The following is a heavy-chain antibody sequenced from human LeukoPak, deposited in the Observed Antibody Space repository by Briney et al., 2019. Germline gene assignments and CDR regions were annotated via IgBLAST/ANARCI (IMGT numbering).Heavy chain of an antibody. Sequence: PGGSLRLSCAGSGFTFSSYEMNWVRQAPGKGLEWVSYISSSGRAIYYADSVKGRFTVSRDNAKNSLYLQMNSLRAEDTALYYCARGKYYYGSGVDYWGQGTLVTVSS. CDR2: ISSSGRAI. D-gene: IGHD3-10*01. V-gene: IGHV3-48*03. CDR1: GFTFSSYE. J-gene: IGHJ4*02. CDR3: ARGKYYYGSGVDY.